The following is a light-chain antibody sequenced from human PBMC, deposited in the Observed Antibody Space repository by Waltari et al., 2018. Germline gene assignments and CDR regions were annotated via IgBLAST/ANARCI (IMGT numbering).Light chain of an antibody. CDR1: QTVRSF. CDR2: DAS. Sequence: EIVLTHSPATLSLSPGERAPLSCSASQTVRSFLAWYQQKPGQAPRLLIFDASSRAPGIPAKVRGSGSGTDFTLTVSNLEPEDFAVYYCLQRSNWPYTFGQGTRVEIK. CDR3: LQRSNWPYT. J-gene: IGKJ2*01. V-gene: IGKV3-11*01.